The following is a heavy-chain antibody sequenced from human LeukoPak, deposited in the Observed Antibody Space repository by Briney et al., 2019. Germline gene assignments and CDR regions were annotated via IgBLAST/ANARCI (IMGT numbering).Heavy chain of an antibody. Sequence: ASVKVSCTVSGYTLTELSMHWVRQAPGKGLEWMGGFDPEDGETIYAQKFQGRVTMTEDTYTDTAYMELSSLRSEDTAVCYCATEVGATYYFDYWGQGTLVTVSS. CDR2: FDPEDGET. V-gene: IGHV1-24*01. CDR1: GYTLTELS. J-gene: IGHJ4*02. D-gene: IGHD1-26*01. CDR3: ATEVGATYYFDY.